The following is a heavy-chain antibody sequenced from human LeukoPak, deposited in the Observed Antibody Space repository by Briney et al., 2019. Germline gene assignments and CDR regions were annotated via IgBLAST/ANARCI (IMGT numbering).Heavy chain of an antibody. CDR3: ARHSTMIRGAFDI. V-gene: IGHV4-59*08. D-gene: IGHD3-22*01. Sequence: PSETLSLTCTVSGGSISSYYWSWIRQPPGKGLEWIGYIYYSGSTNYNPSLKSRVTISVDTSKNQFSLKLSSVTAAGTAVYYCARHSTMIRGAFDIWGQGTMVTVSS. CDR1: GGSISSYY. CDR2: IYYSGST. J-gene: IGHJ3*02.